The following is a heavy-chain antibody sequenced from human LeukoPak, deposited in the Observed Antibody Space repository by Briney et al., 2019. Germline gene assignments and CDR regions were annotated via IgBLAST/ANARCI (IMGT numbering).Heavy chain of an antibody. CDR3: AKDSPAPTFDY. J-gene: IGHJ4*02. CDR1: GFTFSSYS. CDR2: ISGSGGST. D-gene: IGHD2-15*01. Sequence: GGSLRLSCAASGFTFSSYSRSWVRQAAGKGLEWVAAISGSGGSTYYADSVKGRFTISRDNSKNTLYLQMTRLRAEDTAVYYCAKDSPAPTFDYWGQGTLVTVSS. V-gene: IGHV3-23*01.